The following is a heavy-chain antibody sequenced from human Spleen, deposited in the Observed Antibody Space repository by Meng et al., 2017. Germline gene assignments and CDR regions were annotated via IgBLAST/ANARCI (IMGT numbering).Heavy chain of an antibody. CDR3: ATSPGRYVLVDY. J-gene: IGHJ4*02. D-gene: IGHD2-15*01. CDR2: INTDSGGT. CDR1: ENTFTSNY. Sequence: NKPGASTNAPLKASENTFTSNYKTWVQQAPGQGLEWMGRINTDSGGTNYAQKFQGSVTTTRDTSISTANMELSRLTSDDTALYYCATSPGRYVLVDYWGQGTLVTVSS. V-gene: IGHV1-2*06.